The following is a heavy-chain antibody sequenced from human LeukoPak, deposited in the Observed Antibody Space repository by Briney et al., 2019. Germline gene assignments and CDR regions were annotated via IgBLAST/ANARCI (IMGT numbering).Heavy chain of an antibody. CDR1: GGSFSGYY. CDR2: INHSGST. J-gene: IGHJ6*03. CDR3: ARLVAYSSSWKDYYMDV. V-gene: IGHV4-34*01. D-gene: IGHD6-13*01. Sequence: SETLSLTCAVYGGSFSGYYWSWIRQPPGKGLEWIGEINHSGSTNYNPSLKSRVTISVDTSKNQFSLKLSSVTAADTAVYYCARLVAYSSSWKDYYMDVWGKGTTVTVSS.